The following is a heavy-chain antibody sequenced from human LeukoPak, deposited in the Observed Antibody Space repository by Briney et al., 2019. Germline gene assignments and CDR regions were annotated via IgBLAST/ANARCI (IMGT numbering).Heavy chain of an antibody. CDR3: ASFRSYGYTRYYYGMDV. J-gene: IGHJ6*02. D-gene: IGHD5-18*01. V-gene: IGHV4-34*01. CDR1: GGSFSGYY. CDR2: INHSGST. Sequence: KPSETLSLTCAVYGGSFSGYYWSWIRQPPGKGLEWIGEINHSGSTNYNPSPKSRVTISVDTSKNQFSLKLSSVTAADTAVYYCASFRSYGYTRYYYGMDVWGQGTTVTVSS.